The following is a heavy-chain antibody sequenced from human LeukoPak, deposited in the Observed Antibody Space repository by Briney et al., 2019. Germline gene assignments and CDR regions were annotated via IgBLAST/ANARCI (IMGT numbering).Heavy chain of an antibody. CDR2: IYGSGGSK. J-gene: IGHJ4*02. D-gene: IGHD6-13*01. Sequence: GGSLRLSCAASGFTFSDYYMSWVRQAPGKGLEWVASIYGSGGSKYYADSMKGRFTISRDNSRNTLFLQMSSLRAEDTAVYYCARDARQQLVERFDYWGQGTLVTVSS. V-gene: IGHV3-23*01. CDR1: GFTFSDYY. CDR3: ARDARQQLVERFDY.